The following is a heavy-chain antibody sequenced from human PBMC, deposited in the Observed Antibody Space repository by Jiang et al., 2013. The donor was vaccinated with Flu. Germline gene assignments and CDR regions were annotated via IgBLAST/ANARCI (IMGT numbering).Heavy chain of an antibody. Sequence: VQLLESGGGLVQPGGSLRLSCAASGFTVSSNYMSWVRQAPGKGLEWVSVIYSGGSTYYADSVKGRFTISRDNSKNTLYLQMNSLRAEDTAVYYCARGPSHYYGSVGDVPLFDYWGQGTLVTVSS. V-gene: IGHV3-66*02. D-gene: IGHD3-10*01. J-gene: IGHJ4*02. CDR3: ARGPSHYYGSVGDVPLFDY. CDR1: GFTVSSNY. CDR2: IYSGGST.